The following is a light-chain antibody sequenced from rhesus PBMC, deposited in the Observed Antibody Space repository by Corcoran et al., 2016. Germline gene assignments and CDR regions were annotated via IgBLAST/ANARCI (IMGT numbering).Light chain of an antibody. J-gene: IGKJ1*01. Sequence: DIQMTQSPSSLSASAGDRFTITCRASQGISTYLNWYQQKPGKGPKRLISAASSLESGVPSRFSGSGSGTEFTLTISSLQPEDFATNYCLQYNSNPPTFGQGTKVEIK. V-gene: IGKV1-43*01. CDR2: AAS. CDR1: QGISTY. CDR3: LQYNSNPPT.